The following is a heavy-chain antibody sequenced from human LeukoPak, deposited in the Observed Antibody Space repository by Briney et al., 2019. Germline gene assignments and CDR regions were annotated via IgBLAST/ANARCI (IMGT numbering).Heavy chain of an antibody. CDR1: GGSIGSGGYS. J-gene: IGHJ4*02. Sequence: SETLSLTCAVSGGSIGSGGYSWSWIRQPPGKGLEWIGYIYHSGSTYYNPSLKSRVTISVDRSKNQFSLKLSSVTAADTAVYYCARTDYYDSSGLDYWGQGTLVTVSS. D-gene: IGHD3-22*01. CDR2: IYHSGST. V-gene: IGHV4-30-2*01. CDR3: ARTDYYDSSGLDY.